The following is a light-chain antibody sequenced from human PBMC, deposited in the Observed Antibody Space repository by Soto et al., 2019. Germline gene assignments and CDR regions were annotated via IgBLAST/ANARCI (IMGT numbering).Light chain of an antibody. CDR3: ASWDDSLNGGL. CDR2: SNN. CDR1: GSNIGSNT. V-gene: IGLV1-44*01. J-gene: IGLJ1*01. Sequence: QSVLTQPPSASGTPGQRVTISCSGSGSNIGSNTVDWYQQLPGTAPKLLIYSNNQRPSGVPDRFSGSKSGTSVSLAISGLQSEDEADYYCASWDDSLNGGLFGTGTKLTVL.